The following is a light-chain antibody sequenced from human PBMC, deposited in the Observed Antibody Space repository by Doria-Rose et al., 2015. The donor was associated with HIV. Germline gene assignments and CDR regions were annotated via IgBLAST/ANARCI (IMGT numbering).Light chain of an antibody. Sequence: TQSPGTLSLSPGERATLSCRASQSFSSTYLAWYQQKPSQAPSLLIYDGSTRATGITDSHSASGSGTDFTLTINRLEPEDFALYYCHQYGTSWTFGQGTKVEI. CDR2: DGS. V-gene: IGKV3-20*01. CDR1: QSFSSTY. CDR3: HQYGTSWT. J-gene: IGKJ1*01.